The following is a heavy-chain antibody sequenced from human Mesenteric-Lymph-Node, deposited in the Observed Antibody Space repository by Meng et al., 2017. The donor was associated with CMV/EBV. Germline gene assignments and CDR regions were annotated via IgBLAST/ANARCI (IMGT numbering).Heavy chain of an antibody. CDR3: ARTYDFWSGYFGMDV. Sequence: SVKVSCKASGGTFSSYAISWVRQAPGQGLEWMGGIIPILGIANYAQKFQGRVTITTDESTSTAYMELSSLRSEDTAVYYCARTYDFWSGYFGMDVWGQGTTVTVSS. V-gene: IGHV1-69*10. J-gene: IGHJ6*02. CDR2: IIPILGIA. D-gene: IGHD3-3*01. CDR1: GGTFSSYA.